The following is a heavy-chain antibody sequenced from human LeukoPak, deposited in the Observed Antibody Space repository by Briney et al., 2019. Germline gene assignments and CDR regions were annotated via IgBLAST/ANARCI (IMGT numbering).Heavy chain of an antibody. CDR1: GYTFTGYY. CDR2: INPNSGGT. J-gene: IGHJ4*02. Sequence: ASVKVSCKASGYTFTGYYMHWVRQAPGQGLEWMGWINPNSGGTNYAQKFQGRVTMTRDTSISTAYMELSRLRSDDTAVYYCARVGGDYSFLIEYWGQGTLVTVSS. V-gene: IGHV1-2*02. D-gene: IGHD4-17*01. CDR3: ARVGGDYSFLIEY.